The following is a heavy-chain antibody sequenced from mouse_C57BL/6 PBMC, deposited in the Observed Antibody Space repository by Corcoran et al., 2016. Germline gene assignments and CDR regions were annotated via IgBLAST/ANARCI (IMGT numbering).Heavy chain of an antibody. Sequence: QIQLVQSGPELKKPGETVKISCKASGYTFTTYGMSWVKQAPGKGLKWMGWINTYSGVPTYADDFKGRFAFSLETSASTADLQINNLKNEDTATYFCAKLGLRYAMDYWGQGTSVTVSS. J-gene: IGHJ4*01. D-gene: IGHD2-4*01. CDR2: INTYSGVP. CDR1: GYTFTTYG. V-gene: IGHV9-3*01. CDR3: AKLGLRYAMDY.